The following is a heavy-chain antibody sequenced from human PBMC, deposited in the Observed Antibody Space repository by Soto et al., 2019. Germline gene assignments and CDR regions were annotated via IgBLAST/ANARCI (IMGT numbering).Heavy chain of an antibody. V-gene: IGHV3-23*01. CDR1: GFTFINYA. CDR3: VKYLVGPPFYGMDV. D-gene: IGHD1-26*01. Sequence: GGSLRLSCAASGFTFINYAMHWVRRPPGKGLEWVSSISGRGTESYYADSVKGRFTISRDNSRNTLSLQMNSLRDEDTAVYYCVKYLVGPPFYGMDVWGQGTTVTVSS. CDR2: ISGRGTES. J-gene: IGHJ6*02.